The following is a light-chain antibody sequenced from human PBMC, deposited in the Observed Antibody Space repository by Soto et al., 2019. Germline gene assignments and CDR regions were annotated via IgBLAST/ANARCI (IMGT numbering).Light chain of an antibody. J-gene: IGLJ1*01. Sequence: SVLTQPPSASGSPGQSVTISCTGTSSDVGGYKYVSWYQHHPGKAPKLMIYEVSYRPSGSSNRFSGSKSGNTASLTISGLQAEDEADYYCISYTLNSIPYVFGTGTKLTVL. CDR2: EVS. V-gene: IGLV2-14*01. CDR3: ISYTLNSIPYV. CDR1: SSDVGGYKY.